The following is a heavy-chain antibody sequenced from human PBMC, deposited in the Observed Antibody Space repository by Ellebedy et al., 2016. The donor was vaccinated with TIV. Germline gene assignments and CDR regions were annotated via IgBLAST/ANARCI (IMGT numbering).Heavy chain of an antibody. CDR2: IFHSGLT. CDR1: GGSISSNNW. D-gene: IGHD3-10*01. Sequence: MPSETLSLTCGVSGGSISSNNWWSWVRQPPGKGLEWIGEIFHSGLTNYHPSLKSRVTISVDKSKNQFSLKLSSVTAADTAAYYCARVRGPILEYFDYWGQGALVTVSS. CDR3: ARVRGPILEYFDY. V-gene: IGHV4-4*02. J-gene: IGHJ4*02.